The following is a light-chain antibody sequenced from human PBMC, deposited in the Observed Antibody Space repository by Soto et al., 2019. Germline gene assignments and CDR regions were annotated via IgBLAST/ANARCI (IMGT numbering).Light chain of an antibody. V-gene: IGKV3D-20*02. CDR1: QSLSIRN. CDR2: GAS. J-gene: IGKJ5*01. CDR3: QQRFDWPKIT. Sequence: EIVMTQSPATLSLSPGERATLSCRAXQSLSIRNLAWYQQKPGQAPRLLIYGASSRATGIPDRFSGSGSGTDFTLTISSLEPEDFGVFYCQQRFDWPKITFGQGTRLEIK.